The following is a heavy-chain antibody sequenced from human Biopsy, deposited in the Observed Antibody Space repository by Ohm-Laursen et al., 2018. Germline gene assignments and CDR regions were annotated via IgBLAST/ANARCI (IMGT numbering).Heavy chain of an antibody. CDR3: ARDRREHYQFDS. CDR1: GFTFSTYA. CDR2: IWYDGSDQ. Sequence: SRRLSCAASGFTFSTYAMNWVRHAPGKGLEWVALIWYDGSDQYYADSVKGRFTISRDNSKNTVYLQMNSLRAEDTAVYYCARDRREHYQFDSWGQGTRVTVSS. D-gene: IGHD1-26*01. J-gene: IGHJ4*02. V-gene: IGHV3-33*08.